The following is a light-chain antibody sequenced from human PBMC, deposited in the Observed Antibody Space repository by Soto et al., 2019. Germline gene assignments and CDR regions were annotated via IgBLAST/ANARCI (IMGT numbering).Light chain of an antibody. CDR2: GAS. CDR3: QQSNNWPWT. J-gene: IGKJ1*01. V-gene: IGKV3-15*01. Sequence: EIVMTQSPATLSVTPGERATLSCRASQSVSSSLAWYQQKPGLAPRLLIYGASTRATGIPARFSGSGSGTEFTLTISSLQYEDFAVYYCQQSNNWPWTFGQGTKVDIK. CDR1: QSVSSS.